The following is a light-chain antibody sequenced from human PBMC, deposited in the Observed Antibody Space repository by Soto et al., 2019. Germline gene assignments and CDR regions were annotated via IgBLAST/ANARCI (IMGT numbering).Light chain of an antibody. V-gene: IGKV1-5*03. Sequence: DIQMTQSPSTLSGSVGDRVTITCRASQTISSLLAWYQQKPGKAPKLLIYKASTLKSGVPSRFSGSGSGTEFTLTISSLQPDDFATYYCQQYGSSPRTFGQGTKVDIK. CDR2: KAS. CDR1: QTISSL. CDR3: QQYGSSPRT. J-gene: IGKJ1*01.